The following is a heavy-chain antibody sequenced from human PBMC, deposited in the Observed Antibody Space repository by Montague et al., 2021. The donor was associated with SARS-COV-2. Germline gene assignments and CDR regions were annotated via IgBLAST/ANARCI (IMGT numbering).Heavy chain of an antibody. D-gene: IGHD2-21*02. J-gene: IGHJ6*02. Sequence: SLRLSCAASGFAFTSYEMHWVRQAPGKGLEWISYISTDGSDISYTDAVKGRFTISRDNAKNSLHLEMSSLRVEDTALYYCAREWEVTSISYYYGLDVWGPGTTVTVSS. CDR2: ISTDGSDI. CDR3: AREWEVTSISYYYGLDV. CDR1: GFAFTSYE. V-gene: IGHV3-48*03.